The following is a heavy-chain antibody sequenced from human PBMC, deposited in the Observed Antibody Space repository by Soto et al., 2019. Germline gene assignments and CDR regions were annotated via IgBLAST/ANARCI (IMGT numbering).Heavy chain of an antibody. D-gene: IGHD3-22*01. CDR3: ARGKVVTVIVVEDYYFDY. J-gene: IGHJ4*02. CDR1: GGSFSGYS. CDR2: INHGGST. Sequence: PSETLSLTCGVSGGSFSGYSWSWIRQPPGKGLEWIGEINHGGSTYYNPSLKSRATISVDMSKNQFSLKLSSVTAADTAVYYCARGKVVTVIVVEDYYFDYWGQGTLVTVSS. V-gene: IGHV4-34*01.